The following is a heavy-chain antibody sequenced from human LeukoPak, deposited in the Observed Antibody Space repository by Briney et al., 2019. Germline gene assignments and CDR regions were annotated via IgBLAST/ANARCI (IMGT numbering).Heavy chain of an antibody. CDR3: VGSANLAD. CDR1: GVTFSNYE. J-gene: IGHJ4*02. V-gene: IGHV3-48*03. Sequence: GGSLRLSCAASGVTFSNYEMNWVRQAPGKGLEWISYINGRGSTINYADSVKGRFTISRDNAKNSLYLQMYRLRVEDTAVYYCVGSANLADWGQGTLVTVSS. CDR2: INGRGSTI. D-gene: IGHD4/OR15-4a*01.